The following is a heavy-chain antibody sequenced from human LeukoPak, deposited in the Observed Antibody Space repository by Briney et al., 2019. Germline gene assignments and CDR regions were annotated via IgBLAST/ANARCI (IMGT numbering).Heavy chain of an antibody. D-gene: IGHD4-17*01. CDR2: IYKNGNT. CDR1: GGSIGSGSHY. CDR3: ARTGSTVTMLYPFDH. V-gene: IGHV4-31*03. Sequence: SQTLSLTCTVSGGSIGSGSHYWTWIRQHPGKGLEWIGYIYKNGNTYYNPSLTSRLAISVDTSKNQFSLKLSSVTAADTAVYYCARTGSTVTMLYPFDHWGQGTLVTVSS. J-gene: IGHJ4*02.